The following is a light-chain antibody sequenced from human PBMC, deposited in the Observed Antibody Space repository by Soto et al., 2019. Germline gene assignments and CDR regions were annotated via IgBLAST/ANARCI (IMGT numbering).Light chain of an antibody. J-gene: IGKJ2*01. CDR1: QSVSSL. CDR2: DAS. CDR3: QQRDKWPYT. Sequence: EIVLTQSPATLSLSPGEEATLSCRASQSVSSLLAWYQQKPGQAPRLLIYDASNRATCIPARFSGSGSGTDFTLTISSPEPEDCALYYWQQRDKWPYTFGQGTKLEIK. V-gene: IGKV3-11*01.